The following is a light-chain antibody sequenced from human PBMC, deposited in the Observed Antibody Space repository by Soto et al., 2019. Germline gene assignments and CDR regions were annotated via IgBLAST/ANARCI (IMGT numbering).Light chain of an antibody. CDR2: DAS. CDR1: QSVSSNF. CDR3: QQYDSSPRT. Sequence: EIVLTQSPGTLSLSTGERATLSCRASQSVSSNFLAWYQQKPGQAPRLLIYDASNRATGMPDRFSGSGSGTDFTLTISRLEPEDFAVYYCQQYDSSPRTFGQGTKVDIK. J-gene: IGKJ1*01. V-gene: IGKV3-20*01.